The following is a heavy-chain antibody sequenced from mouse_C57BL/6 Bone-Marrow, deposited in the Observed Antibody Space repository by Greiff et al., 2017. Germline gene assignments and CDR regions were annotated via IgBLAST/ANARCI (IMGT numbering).Heavy chain of an antibody. V-gene: IGHV1-82*01. D-gene: IGHD2-3*01. CDR3: ARGGSYETFAY. Sequence: VQLQQSGPELVKPGASVKISCKASGYAFSSSWMNWVKQRPGKGLEWIGRIYPGDGDTNYNGKFKGKATLTADKSSSTAYMQLSSLTSEDSAVYFCARGGSYETFAYWGQGTLVTVSA. CDR1: GYAFSSSW. J-gene: IGHJ3*01. CDR2: IYPGDGDT.